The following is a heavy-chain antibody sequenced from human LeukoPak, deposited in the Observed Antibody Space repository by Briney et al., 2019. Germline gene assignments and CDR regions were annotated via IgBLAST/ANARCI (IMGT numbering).Heavy chain of an antibody. V-gene: IGHV1-69*06. J-gene: IGHJ3*02. Sequence: ASVKVSCKASGGTFSSYAISWVRQAPGQGLEWMGGIIPIFGTANYAQKFQGRVTITADKSTSTAYMELSSLRSEDTAVYYCARDHAGMARTGAFDIWGQGTMDTVSS. CDR3: ARDHAGMARTGAFDI. D-gene: IGHD5-24*01. CDR1: GGTFSSYA. CDR2: IIPIFGTA.